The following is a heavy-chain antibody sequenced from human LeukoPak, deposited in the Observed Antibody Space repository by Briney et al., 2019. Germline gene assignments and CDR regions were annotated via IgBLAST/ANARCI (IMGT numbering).Heavy chain of an antibody. CDR1: GFTFSTYD. CDR2: VRVNGRST. V-gene: IGHV3-23*01. J-gene: IGHJ4*02. D-gene: IGHD1-14*01. CDR3: AKPGEPSNYYFDY. Sequence: GGSLRLSCTASGFTFSTYDMSWVRQAPGKGLEWVSTVRVNGRSTFYADSVKGRFTISRDNSKNTLYLQMSSLRAEDTALYYCAKPGEPSNYYFDYWGQGALVTVSS.